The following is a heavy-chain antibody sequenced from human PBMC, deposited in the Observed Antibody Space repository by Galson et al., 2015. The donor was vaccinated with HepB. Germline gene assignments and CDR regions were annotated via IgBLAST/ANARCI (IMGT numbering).Heavy chain of an antibody. CDR1: GFTVSSNY. J-gene: IGHJ4*02. Sequence: SLRLSCAASGFTVSSNYMSWVRQAPGKGLEWVSVIYSGGSTYYADSVKGRFTISRDNSTNTLYLQMNSLRAEDTAVYYCAVTSTYYDFWSGYYIDYWGQGTLVTVSS. CDR3: AVTSTYYDFWSGYYIDY. V-gene: IGHV3-53*01. D-gene: IGHD3-3*01. CDR2: IYSGGST.